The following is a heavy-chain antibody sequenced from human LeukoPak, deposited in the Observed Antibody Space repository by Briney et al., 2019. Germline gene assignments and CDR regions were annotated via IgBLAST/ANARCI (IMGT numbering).Heavy chain of an antibody. Sequence: GGSLRLSCAASGFTFSNAWMSWVRQAPGGGLEWISVIYSGGSTYYADSVKGRFTVSRDISKNTVYLQMNSLRIEDTAVYYCAKDKNGGNSFDYWGQGTLVTVSS. D-gene: IGHD4-23*01. J-gene: IGHJ4*02. V-gene: IGHV3-53*01. CDR3: AKDKNGGNSFDY. CDR2: IYSGGST. CDR1: GFTFSNAW.